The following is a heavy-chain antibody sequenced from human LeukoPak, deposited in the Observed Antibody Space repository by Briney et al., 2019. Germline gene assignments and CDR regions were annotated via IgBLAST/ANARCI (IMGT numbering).Heavy chain of an antibody. J-gene: IGHJ4*02. Sequence: GGSLRLSCAASGFTFSSYEMNWVRQAPGKGLEWVSYISTSGSTKYYADSVKGRFTISRDNAKNTLYLQMNSLRAEDTAVYYCARVSYYYGSGSYRPTAVYYFDYWGQGTLVTVSS. D-gene: IGHD3-10*01. CDR1: GFTFSSYE. CDR3: ARVSYYYGSGSYRPTAVYYFDY. CDR2: ISTSGSTK. V-gene: IGHV3-48*03.